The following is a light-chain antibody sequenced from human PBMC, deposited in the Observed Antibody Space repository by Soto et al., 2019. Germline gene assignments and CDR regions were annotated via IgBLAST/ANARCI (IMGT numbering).Light chain of an antibody. J-gene: IGKJ1*01. V-gene: IGKV3-20*01. CDR2: GAT. Sequence: EVVLTQSPGTLSLSPGERATLSCRASQSVADSYLAWYQQKPGRAPRLLFYGATRRATGIPDRFSGSGSGTDFTLTISTLEPDDFAVYYCHHFGNSPETF. CDR1: QSVADSY. CDR3: HHFGNSPET.